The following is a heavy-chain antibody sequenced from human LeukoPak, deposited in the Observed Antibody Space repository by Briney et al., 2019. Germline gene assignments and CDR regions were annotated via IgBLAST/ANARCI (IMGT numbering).Heavy chain of an antibody. CDR3: VRDRGGSGFYYFHY. J-gene: IGHJ4*02. CDR2: LSYNGSNE. Sequence: PGGSLRLSCAASGFTFSIYAIHWVRQAPGKGLEWVAGLSYNGSNEYYSDSVEGRFTITRDNSKNTVFLQMDGLRAEDSGVYRCVRDRGGSGFYYFHYWGQGTLVTVCS. CDR1: GFTFSIYA. V-gene: IGHV3-30-3*01. D-gene: IGHD3-22*01.